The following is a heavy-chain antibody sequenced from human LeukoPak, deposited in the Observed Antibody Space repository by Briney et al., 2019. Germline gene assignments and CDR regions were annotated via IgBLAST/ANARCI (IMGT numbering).Heavy chain of an antibody. Sequence: GGSLRLXCAASGFTFSSYGMHWDRQAPGKGLEWVAFIRYDGSNKYYADSVKGRFTISRDNSKNTLYLQMNSLRAEDTAVYYCANQDIVVVPAAVYYYYYMDVWGKGTTVTVSS. CDR2: IRYDGSNK. V-gene: IGHV3-30*02. CDR1: GFTFSSYG. D-gene: IGHD2-2*01. CDR3: ANQDIVVVPAAVYYYYYMDV. J-gene: IGHJ6*03.